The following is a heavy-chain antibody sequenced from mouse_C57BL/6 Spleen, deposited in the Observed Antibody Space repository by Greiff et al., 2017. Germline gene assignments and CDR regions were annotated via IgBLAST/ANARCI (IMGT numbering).Heavy chain of an antibody. V-gene: IGHV1-22*01. CDR3: ARWNWYFDV. J-gene: IGHJ1*03. CDR1: GYTFTDYN. CDR2: INPNNGGT. Sequence: EVKLMESGPELVKPGASVMMSCKASGYTFTDYNMHWVKQSHGKSLEWIGYINPNNGGTSYNQKFKGKATLTVNKSSSTAYMELRSLTSEDSAVYYCARWNWYFDVWGTGTTVTVSS.